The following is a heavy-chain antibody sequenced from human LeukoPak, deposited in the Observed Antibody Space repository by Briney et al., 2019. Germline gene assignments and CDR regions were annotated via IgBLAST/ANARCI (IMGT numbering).Heavy chain of an antibody. Sequence: PGGSLGLSCAASGFTFSSYWMSWVRQAPGKGLEWVANIKQDGSEKYYVDSVKGRFTISRDNAKNSLYLQMNSLRAEDTAVYYCARWGVQLERRLYYYYYMDVWGKGTTVTVSS. CDR3: ARWGVQLERRLYYYYYMDV. CDR1: GFTFSSYW. J-gene: IGHJ6*03. D-gene: IGHD1-1*01. CDR2: IKQDGSEK. V-gene: IGHV3-7*01.